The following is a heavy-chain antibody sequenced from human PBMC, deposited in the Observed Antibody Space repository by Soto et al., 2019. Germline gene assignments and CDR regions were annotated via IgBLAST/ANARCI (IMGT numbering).Heavy chain of an antibody. CDR3: AQETYYFHSRDYPWFDP. J-gene: IGHJ5*02. V-gene: IGHV1-69*06. Sequence: QGQLVQSGAEVKKPGSSVKVSCKASGGSFSSYVINWIRQAPGQGLEWMGGIIPVSNAADYAQRFQDRVTMSVDKSATTAYMELRSLTSEDTAIYYCAQETYYFHSRDYPWFDPWGQGTLVTVSS. D-gene: IGHD3-22*01. CDR1: GGSFSSYV. CDR2: IIPVSNAA.